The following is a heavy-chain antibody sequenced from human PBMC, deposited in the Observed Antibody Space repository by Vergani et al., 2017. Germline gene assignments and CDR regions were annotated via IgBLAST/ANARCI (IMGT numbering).Heavy chain of an antibody. J-gene: IGHJ4*02. CDR2: IWYDGSNK. CDR1: GFTFSSYG. D-gene: IGHD3-10*01. V-gene: IGHV3-33*01. CDR3: ARDEALLWFGEFVY. Sequence: QVQLVESGGGVVQPGRSLRLSCAASGFTFSSYGMHWVRQAPGKGLEWVAVIWYDGSNKYYADSVKGRFTISRDNSKNTLYLQMNSLRAEDTAVYYCARDEALLWFGEFVYWGQGTLVTVSS.